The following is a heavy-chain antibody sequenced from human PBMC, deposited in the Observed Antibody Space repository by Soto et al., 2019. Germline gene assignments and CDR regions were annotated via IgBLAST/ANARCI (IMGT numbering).Heavy chain of an antibody. Sequence: GGSLRLSCAASGFTFSSYAMSWVRQAPGKGLEWVSAISGSGGSTYYADSVKGRFTISRDNSKNTLYLQMNSLRAEDTAVYYCAKDHRQGGDTAMVTDAGYWGQGTLVTVSS. CDR2: ISGSGGST. CDR1: GFTFSSYA. J-gene: IGHJ4*02. D-gene: IGHD5-18*01. V-gene: IGHV3-23*01. CDR3: AKDHRQGGDTAMVTDAGY.